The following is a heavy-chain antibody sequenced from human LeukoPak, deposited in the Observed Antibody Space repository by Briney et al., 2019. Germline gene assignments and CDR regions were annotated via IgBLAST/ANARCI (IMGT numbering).Heavy chain of an antibody. D-gene: IGHD3-16*01. CDR3: AKALPPDYDYVWGSYSAGNYYYGMDV. CDR2: ISSSSSTI. J-gene: IGHJ6*02. Sequence: PGGSLRLSCAASGFTFSDYYMSWIRQAPGKGLEWVSYISSSSSTIYYADSVKGRFTISRDNAKNSLYLQMNSLRAEDTAVYYCAKALPPDYDYVWGSYSAGNYYYGMDVWGQGTTVTVSS. V-gene: IGHV3-11*04. CDR1: GFTFSDYY.